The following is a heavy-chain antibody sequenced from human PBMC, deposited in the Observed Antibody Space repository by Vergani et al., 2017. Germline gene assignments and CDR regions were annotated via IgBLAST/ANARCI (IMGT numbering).Heavy chain of an antibody. Sequence: EVQLVQSGAEVKKPGESLKISCQISGYSFTNYWIGCVRQMPGKGLEWMGIIHPADSDTRYSPSFQGQVTISVDKSISTAYLQRSSLRASDSAMYYCARLYGRDSSGSKYCDYWGQGTLVTVSS. J-gene: IGHJ4*02. CDR2: IHPADSDT. CDR1: GYSFTNYW. V-gene: IGHV5-51*01. D-gene: IGHD3-22*01. CDR3: ARLYGRDSSGSKYCDY.